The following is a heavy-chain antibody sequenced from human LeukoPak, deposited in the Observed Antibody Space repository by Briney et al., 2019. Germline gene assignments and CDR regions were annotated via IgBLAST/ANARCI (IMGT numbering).Heavy chain of an antibody. V-gene: IGHV1-2*02. Sequence: GASVKVSCKASGYTFTGYYMHWVRQAPGQGLEWMGWINPNSGGTNYAQKFQGRVTMTRNTSISTAYMELSSLRSEDTAVYYCARGLGISSGWYKGAYFDYWGQGTLVTVSS. CDR2: INPNSGGT. J-gene: IGHJ4*02. CDR3: ARGLGISSGWYKGAYFDY. D-gene: IGHD6-19*01. CDR1: GYTFTGYY.